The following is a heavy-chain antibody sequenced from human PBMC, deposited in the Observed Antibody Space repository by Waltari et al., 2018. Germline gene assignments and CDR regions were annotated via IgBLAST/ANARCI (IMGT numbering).Heavy chain of an antibody. Sequence: QVQLVQSGAAVKKPGSSVRVSCQASGGTFGSDAINWVRQAPGQGLEWMGGIIPIFYTTRFAQKFQGRVTITADESTTTAYMELISLTSEDTAIYYCARGPQTSQPPRLFFKYLDVWGQGTTVIVSS. V-gene: IGHV1-69*12. CDR3: ARGPQTSQPPRLFFKYLDV. CDR1: GGTFGSDA. J-gene: IGHJ6*02. CDR2: IIPIFYTT. D-gene: IGHD1-1*01.